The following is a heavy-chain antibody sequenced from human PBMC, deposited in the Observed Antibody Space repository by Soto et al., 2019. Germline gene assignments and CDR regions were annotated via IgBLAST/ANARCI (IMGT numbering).Heavy chain of an antibody. J-gene: IGHJ4*02. V-gene: IGHV3-30*03. CDR3: TTTGTIDY. CDR2: MSYDGSHK. D-gene: IGHD1-1*01. Sequence: QVQLVESGGGVVQPGRSLRLSCAASGFTLSTNGMHWVRQAPGKGLEWVAVMSYDGSHKYYADSVKGRFTISRDNSKDTLYLQMNSLKTEDTAVYYCTTTGTIDYWGQGTLVTVSS. CDR1: GFTLSTNG.